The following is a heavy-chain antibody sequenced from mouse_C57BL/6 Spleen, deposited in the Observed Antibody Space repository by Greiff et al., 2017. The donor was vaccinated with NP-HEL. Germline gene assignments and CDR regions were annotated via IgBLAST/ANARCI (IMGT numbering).Heavy chain of an antibody. CDR3: ARDYYGSREYFDV. CDR2: IYPRDGST. D-gene: IGHD1-1*01. CDR1: GYTFTDHT. V-gene: IGHV1-78*01. Sequence: QVQLKESDAELVKPGASVKISCKVSGYTFTDHTIHWMKQRPEQGLEWIGYIYPRDGSTKYNEKFKGKATLTAAKSSSTAYMQLNSLTSEDAAVYFCARDYYGSREYFDVWGTGTTVTVSS. J-gene: IGHJ1*03.